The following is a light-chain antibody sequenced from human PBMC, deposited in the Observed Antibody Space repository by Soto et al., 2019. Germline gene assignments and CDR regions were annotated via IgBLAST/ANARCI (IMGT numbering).Light chain of an antibody. CDR2: DNN. CDR1: SSNIENNY. J-gene: IGLJ2*01. Sequence: QAVVTQPPSVSAAPGQTFTISCSGSSSNIENNYVSWYQQLPGTAPKLLIYDNNKRPSGIPDRFSGSKSGTSATLGITGLQTGDEADYYCGTWDSSLSAGVFGGGTKLTVL. V-gene: IGLV1-51*01. CDR3: GTWDSSLSAGV.